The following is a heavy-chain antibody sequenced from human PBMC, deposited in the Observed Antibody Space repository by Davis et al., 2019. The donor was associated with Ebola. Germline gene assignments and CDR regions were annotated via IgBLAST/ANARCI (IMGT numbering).Heavy chain of an antibody. CDR1: GFTFGDYA. CDR3: IREEKGELLY. D-gene: IGHD1-26*01. V-gene: IGHV3-49*04. Sequence: GESLKISCTASGFTFGDYAMSWVRQAPGKGLEWVGFIRSKGYGGTTEYAASVKGRFSISRDDSKSIAYLQMSSLRTEDTAIYYCIREEKGELLYWGQGTLVTVSS. CDR2: IRSKGYGGTT. J-gene: IGHJ4*02.